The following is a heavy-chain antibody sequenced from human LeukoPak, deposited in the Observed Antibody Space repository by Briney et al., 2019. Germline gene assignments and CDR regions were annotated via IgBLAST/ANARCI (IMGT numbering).Heavy chain of an antibody. Sequence: SETLSLTCTVSGGSISSGGYYWSWIRQHPGKGLEWIGYIYYSGRTYYNPSLKSRVTISVDTSKNQFSLKLSSVTAADTAVYYCARSTRYCSSTSCPYYFDYWGQGTLVTVSS. J-gene: IGHJ4*02. V-gene: IGHV4-31*03. CDR2: IYYSGRT. CDR3: ARSTRYCSSTSCPYYFDY. D-gene: IGHD2-2*01. CDR1: GGSISSGGYY.